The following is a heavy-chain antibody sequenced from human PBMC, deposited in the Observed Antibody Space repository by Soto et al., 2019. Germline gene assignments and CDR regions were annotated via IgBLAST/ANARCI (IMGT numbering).Heavy chain of an antibody. CDR3: ARGKKDIVLMVYAAERGMDV. CDR2: IYYSGST. V-gene: IGHV4-31*03. D-gene: IGHD2-8*01. J-gene: IGHJ6*02. Sequence: QVQLQESGPGLVKPSQTLSLTCTVSGGSISSGGYYWSWIRQHPGKGLEWIGYIYYSGSTYYNPSLKSRVTISVDTSKNQFSLKLSSVTAADTAVYYCARGKKDIVLMVYAAERGMDVWGQGTTVTVSS. CDR1: GGSISSGGYY.